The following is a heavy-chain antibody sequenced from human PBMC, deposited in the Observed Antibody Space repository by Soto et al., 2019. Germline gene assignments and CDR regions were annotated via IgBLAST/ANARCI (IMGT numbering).Heavy chain of an antibody. CDR1: GFTFSSYG. CDR2: ISYDGSNK. V-gene: IGHV3-30*18. Sequence: HPGGSLRLSCAASGFTFSSYGMHWVRQAPGKGLEWVAVISYDGSNKYYADSVKGRFTISRDNSKNTLYLQMNSLRAEDTAVYYCAKTASITIFGVDPYYFDYWGQGTLVTVSS. J-gene: IGHJ4*02. D-gene: IGHD3-3*01. CDR3: AKTASITIFGVDPYYFDY.